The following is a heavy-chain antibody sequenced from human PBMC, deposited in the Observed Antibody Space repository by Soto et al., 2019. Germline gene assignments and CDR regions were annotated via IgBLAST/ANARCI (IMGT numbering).Heavy chain of an antibody. CDR1: GYTFTSYD. J-gene: IGHJ5*02. CDR2: MNPNSGNT. Sequence: ASVKVSCKASGYTFTSYDINWVRQATGQGLEWMGWMNPNSGNTGYAQKFQGRVTMTRNTSISTAYMELSSLRSEDTAVYYCARSSLGAAAGQRYNWFDPWGQGTLVTVSS. CDR3: ARSSLGAAAGQRYNWFDP. D-gene: IGHD6-13*01. V-gene: IGHV1-8*02.